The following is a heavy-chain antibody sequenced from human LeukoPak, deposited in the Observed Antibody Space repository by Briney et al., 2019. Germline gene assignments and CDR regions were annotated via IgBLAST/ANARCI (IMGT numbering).Heavy chain of an antibody. CDR3: TTWTDLYDY. Sequence: GGSRRLSCAASGFRFSDAWMSWVRQAPGKGLEWVGRIRSKSDGGTPDYAAPVKGRFLISREDSRDALYLQMNSLRVEDTAVYYCTTWTDLYDYWGQGTLVAVSS. CDR1: GFRFSDAW. V-gene: IGHV3-15*01. CDR2: IRSKSDGGTP. J-gene: IGHJ4*02. D-gene: IGHD3/OR15-3a*01.